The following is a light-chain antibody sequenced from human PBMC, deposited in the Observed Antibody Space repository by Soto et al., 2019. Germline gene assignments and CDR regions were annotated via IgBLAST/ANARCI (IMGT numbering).Light chain of an antibody. V-gene: IGLV1-47*02. J-gene: IGLJ3*02. CDR3: ATWDDSLSGRV. CDR2: TND. CDR1: SSNIGSNF. Sequence: QSVLAQPPSASGTPGQRVTISCSGSSSNIGSNFVYWYQQLPGTAPKLLIYTNDQRPSGVPDRFSGSRSGTSASLAISGLRSEDEAVYHCATWDDSLSGRVFGGGTQLTVL.